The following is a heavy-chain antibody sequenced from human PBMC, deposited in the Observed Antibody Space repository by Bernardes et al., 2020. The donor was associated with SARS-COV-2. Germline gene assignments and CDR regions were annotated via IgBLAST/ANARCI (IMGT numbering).Heavy chain of an antibody. CDR2: IYASGKS. D-gene: IGHD2-21*02. J-gene: IGHJ6*02. Sequence: SETLSLTCTVSGGSISSSNYYWGWIRQAPGKGLEWIGSIYASGKSYYSPALQSRVTESVDTSKKQFSLRLSFVTAADTAIYYSAGSSCGIDCYIGGLRSWDYGMNGWGQGITVTVSS. CDR3: AGSSCGIDCYIGGLRSWDYGMNG. V-gene: IGHV4-39*01. CDR1: GGSISSSNYY.